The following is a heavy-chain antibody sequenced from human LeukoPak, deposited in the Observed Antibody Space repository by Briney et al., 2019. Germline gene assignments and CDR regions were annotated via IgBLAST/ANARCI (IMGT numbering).Heavy chain of an antibody. J-gene: IGHJ4*02. Sequence: PWGSLRLSCAASGFTCSSYAMHWVRQAPGKGLEWVAVISYDGSNKYYADSVKGRFTISRDNSKNTLYLQMNSLRAEDTAVYYCAREPYSSGWSRRFDYWGQGTLVTVSS. CDR1: GFTCSSYA. V-gene: IGHV3-30*04. D-gene: IGHD6-19*01. CDR2: ISYDGSNK. CDR3: AREPYSSGWSRRFDY.